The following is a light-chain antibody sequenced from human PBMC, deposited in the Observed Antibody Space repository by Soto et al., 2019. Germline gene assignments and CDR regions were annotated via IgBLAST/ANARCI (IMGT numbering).Light chain of an antibody. V-gene: IGLV2-14*01. CDR2: DVS. CDR3: SSYTSSSTFV. J-gene: IGLJ1*01. CDR1: SSDVGGYNY. Sequence: ALTQPASVSGSPGQSITISCTGTSSDVGGYNYVSWYQQHPGKAPKLMIYDVSNRPSGVSNRFSGSKSGNTASLTISGLQAEDEADYYCSSYTSSSTFVFGTGTKLTVL.